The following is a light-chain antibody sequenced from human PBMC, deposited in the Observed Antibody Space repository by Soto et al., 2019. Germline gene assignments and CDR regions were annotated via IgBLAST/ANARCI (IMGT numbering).Light chain of an antibody. CDR1: QRISNW. Sequence: DIQMTQSPSSVSASVGDRVTITCRASQRISNWVAWYQQKPGKAPNLLIYAASTLQSGAPSRFSGSGSGTDFILTISSLQPEDSATCYCQQASSFPFTFGPGTKVDV. J-gene: IGKJ3*01. V-gene: IGKV1-12*01. CDR3: QQASSFPFT. CDR2: AAS.